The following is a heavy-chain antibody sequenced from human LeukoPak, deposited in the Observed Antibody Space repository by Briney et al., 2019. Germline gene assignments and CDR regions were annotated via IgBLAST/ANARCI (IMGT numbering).Heavy chain of an antibody. D-gene: IGHD3-22*01. Sequence: PGGSLRLSCAASGFTFSSYAMSWVRQAPGKGLEWVSAISGSGGSTYYADSVKGRFTISRDNSKNTLYLQMNSLRGEDTAVYYCAKDPYYYDSSALELAFDIWGQGTMVTVSS. V-gene: IGHV3-23*01. CDR1: GFTFSSYA. CDR2: ISGSGGST. CDR3: AKDPYYYDSSALELAFDI. J-gene: IGHJ3*02.